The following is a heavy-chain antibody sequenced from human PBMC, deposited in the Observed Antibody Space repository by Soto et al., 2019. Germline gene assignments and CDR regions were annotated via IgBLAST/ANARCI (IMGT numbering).Heavy chain of an antibody. J-gene: IGHJ4*02. CDR1: GFTFSSYG. D-gene: IGHD3-10*01. Sequence: QVQLVESGGGVVQPGRSLRLSCAASGFTFSSYGMHWVRQAPGKGLEWVAVIWYDGSNKYYADSVKGRFTISRDNSKNTLYLQMNSLRAEDTAVYYCARENYYGSTKFGYFDYWGQGTLVTVSS. CDR3: ARENYYGSTKFGYFDY. V-gene: IGHV3-33*01. CDR2: IWYDGSNK.